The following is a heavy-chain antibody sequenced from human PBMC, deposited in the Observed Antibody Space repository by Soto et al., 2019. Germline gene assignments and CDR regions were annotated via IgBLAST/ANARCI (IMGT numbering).Heavy chain of an antibody. CDR2: IWYDGSNK. Sequence: QVQLVESGGGVVQPGRSLRLSCAASGFTFSSYGMHWVRQAPGKGLEWVAVIWYDGSNKYYADSVKGRFTISRDNSKKXLYMQMNSLRAEDTAVYYCARDTARAMVRIYYGMDVWGQGTTVTVSS. J-gene: IGHJ6*02. CDR3: ARDTARAMVRIYYGMDV. V-gene: IGHV3-33*01. D-gene: IGHD3-10*01. CDR1: GFTFSSYG.